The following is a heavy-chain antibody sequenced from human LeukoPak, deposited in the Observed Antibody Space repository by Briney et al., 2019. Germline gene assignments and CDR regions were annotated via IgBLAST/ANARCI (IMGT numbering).Heavy chain of an antibody. Sequence: SETLSLTCTVSGGSITNTGDYWGWIRQPPGKGLEWIGSIYYAGTTSYNPSLKSGVTISVDTSKNQFSLKLSSVTAADTAIYYCARRRSTTMGHPLDYWGQGTLVTVSS. J-gene: IGHJ4*02. CDR3: ARRRSTTMGHPLDY. CDR2: IYYAGTT. D-gene: IGHD1-14*01. CDR1: GGSITNTGDY. V-gene: IGHV4-39*01.